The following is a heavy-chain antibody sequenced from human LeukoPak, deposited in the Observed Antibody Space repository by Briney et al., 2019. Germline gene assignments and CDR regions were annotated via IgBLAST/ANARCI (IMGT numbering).Heavy chain of an antibody. D-gene: IGHD4/OR15-4a*01. J-gene: IGHJ4*02. Sequence: GGSLRLSRAASGFTFNNYALTWVRQTPGKGLESFSAISGDGVSPYYADSVRGRFTISRDNSKNTLYLQMNSLRVEDTAVYFCARDPGAFPYFFDCWGQGTLVTVSS. CDR3: ARDPGAFPYFFDC. V-gene: IGHV3-23*01. CDR2: ISGDGVSP. CDR1: GFTFNNYA.